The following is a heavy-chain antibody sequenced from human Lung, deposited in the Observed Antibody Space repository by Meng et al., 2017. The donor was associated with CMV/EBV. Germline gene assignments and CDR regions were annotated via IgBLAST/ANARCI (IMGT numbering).Heavy chain of an antibody. V-gene: IGHV4-30-4*08. CDR3: GRVKPASRGAFDI. CDR2: IYYSGST. J-gene: IGHJ3*02. CDR1: GGSISSGDYY. Sequence: LRLXCTVSGGSISSGDYYWSWIRQPPGKGLEWIGYIYYSGSTYYNPSLKSRVTISVDTSKNQFSLKLSSVTAADTAVYYCGRVKPASRGAFDIWGQGTMVTVSS. D-gene: IGHD2-2*01.